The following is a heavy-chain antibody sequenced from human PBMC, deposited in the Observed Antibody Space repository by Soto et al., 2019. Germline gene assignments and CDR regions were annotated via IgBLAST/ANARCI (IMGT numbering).Heavy chain of an antibody. Sequence: QVQLVQSGAEVKKPGSSVKVSCKASGGTFSSYPISWVRQAPGQGLEWMGGIRPGFGIANYAQKFQGRVTITADTSTAYMELSSLRSEDTALYYCASPSRSGRYYYFNYWGQGTLVTVSS. CDR2: IRPGFGIA. D-gene: IGHD3-10*01. V-gene: IGHV1-69*17. CDR3: ASPSRSGRYYYFNY. J-gene: IGHJ4*02. CDR1: GGTFSSYP.